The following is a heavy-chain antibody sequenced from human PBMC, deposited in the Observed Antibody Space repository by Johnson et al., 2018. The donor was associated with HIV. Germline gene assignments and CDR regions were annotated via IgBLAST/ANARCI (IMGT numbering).Heavy chain of an antibody. V-gene: IGHV3-30*02. D-gene: IGHD2-21*02. CDR2: IRHDGSNK. CDR3: ATCGGDCYDACDI. CDR1: GFMFSSYC. Sequence: QVQLVESGGGVVQPGRSLRLSCAASGFMFSSYCMHWVRQAPGKGLEWVAFIRHDGSNKYYADSVKGRFTISRDNSKNTLYLQMNSLRAEDTAVYYCATCGGDCYDACDIWGQDTMVTVSS. J-gene: IGHJ3*02.